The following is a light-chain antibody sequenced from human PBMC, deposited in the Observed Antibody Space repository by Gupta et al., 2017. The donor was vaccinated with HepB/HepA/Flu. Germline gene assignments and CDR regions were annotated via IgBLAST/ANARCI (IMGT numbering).Light chain of an antibody. CDR2: STT. CDR1: TGLVSTGHY. CDR3: VLYMGSGTGV. V-gene: IGLV8-61*01. Sequence: TVVTQEPSFSVSPGGTVTLTCGLSTGLVSTGHYPSWYQQTPGQAPRTLIYSTTTRSSGVPDRFSGSSLGNKAALTITGAQADDECHYDCVLYMGSGTGVFGGVTKLTVL. J-gene: IGLJ2*01.